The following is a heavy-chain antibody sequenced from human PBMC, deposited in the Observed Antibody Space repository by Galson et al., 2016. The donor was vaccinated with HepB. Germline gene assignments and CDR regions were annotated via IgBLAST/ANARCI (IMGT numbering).Heavy chain of an antibody. CDR2: ISGSGGGA. D-gene: IGHD5-12*01. CDR3: VKHSGFDRNYFGD. Sequence: SLRLSCAASGFSFSNFAMSWVRQAPGKGLEWVSAISGSGGGAYYADSVKGRFTISRDNSKNTAFLQMNSLRADDSAVYKCVKHSGFDRNYFGDWGQGTRVTVSS. V-gene: IGHV3-23*01. CDR1: GFSFSNFA. J-gene: IGHJ4*02.